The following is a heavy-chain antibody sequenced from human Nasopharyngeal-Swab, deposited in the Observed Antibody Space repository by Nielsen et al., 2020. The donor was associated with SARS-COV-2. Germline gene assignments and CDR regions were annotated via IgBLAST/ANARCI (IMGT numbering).Heavy chain of an antibody. D-gene: IGHD4-17*01. J-gene: IGHJ4*02. CDR2: TRDKAKSYTT. CDR1: GFTFSDHY. Sequence: GESLKISCAASGFTFSDHYMDWVRQAPGKGLEWVGRTRDKAKSYTTEYAASVKGRFTISRDNSKTSLYLQMNSLKTEDTAVYYCTRDLGVDYARGIGYWGQGTLVTVSS. CDR3: TRDLGVDYARGIGY. V-gene: IGHV3-72*01.